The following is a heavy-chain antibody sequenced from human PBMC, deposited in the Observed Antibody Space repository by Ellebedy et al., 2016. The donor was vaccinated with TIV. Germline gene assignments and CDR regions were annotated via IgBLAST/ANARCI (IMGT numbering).Heavy chain of an antibody. Sequence: GESLKLSCVASGFTFSDSAMNWVRLAPGKVLEWVASISASGGGTYYADSVKGRFTISRDNSKTTLYLQMNSLRAEDTAVYYCAKIVMGGRAMALGYWGQGTLVTVSS. CDR1: GFTFSDSA. CDR2: ISASGGGT. CDR3: AKIVMGGRAMALGY. D-gene: IGHD5-18*01. V-gene: IGHV3-23*01. J-gene: IGHJ4*02.